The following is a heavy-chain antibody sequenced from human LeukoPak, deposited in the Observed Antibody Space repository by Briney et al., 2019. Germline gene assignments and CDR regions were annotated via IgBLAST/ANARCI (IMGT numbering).Heavy chain of an antibody. V-gene: IGHV3-15*01. CDR2: IKSKTDGGTT. CDR3: TTRDYYDSSGYTDY. J-gene: IGHJ4*02. CDR1: GFTFSNAW. D-gene: IGHD3-22*01. Sequence: GGSLRLSCAASGFTFSNAWMSWVRQAPGKGLEWGGRIKSKTDGGTTDYAAPVKGRFTTSRDDSNNTLYLQMNSLKTEDTAVYYCTTRDYYDSSGYTDYWGQGTLVTVSS.